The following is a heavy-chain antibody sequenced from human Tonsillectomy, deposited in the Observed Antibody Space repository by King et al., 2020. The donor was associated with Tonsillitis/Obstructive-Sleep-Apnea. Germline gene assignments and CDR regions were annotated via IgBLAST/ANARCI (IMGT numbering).Heavy chain of an antibody. Sequence: QLVQSGAEVKKPGSLVKVSCKASGGTFSSYAISWVRQAPGQGLEWMGRIIPILGIANYAQKFQGRVTITADKSTSTAYMELSSLRSEDTAVYYCATISSYYYFDYWGQGTLVTVSS. CDR1: GGTFSSYA. CDR3: ATISSYYYFDY. V-gene: IGHV1-69*09. J-gene: IGHJ4*02. D-gene: IGHD6-13*01. CDR2: IIPILGIA.